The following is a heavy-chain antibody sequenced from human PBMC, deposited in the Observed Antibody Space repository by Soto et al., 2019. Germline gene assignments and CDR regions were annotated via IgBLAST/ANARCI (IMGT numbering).Heavy chain of an antibody. J-gene: IGHJ5*02. CDR1: GYTFTSYT. V-gene: IGHV1-18*01. CDR3: ARVGGSYSNWFDP. CDR2: ISAYNGNT. D-gene: IGHD1-26*01. Sequence: ASVKVSCKASGYTFTSYTITWVRQAPGQGLEWMGSISAYNGNTNYAQKLQGRVTMTTDTSTNTAYMELTSLRSDDTAVYYCARVGGSYSNWFDPWGQGTLVTVSS.